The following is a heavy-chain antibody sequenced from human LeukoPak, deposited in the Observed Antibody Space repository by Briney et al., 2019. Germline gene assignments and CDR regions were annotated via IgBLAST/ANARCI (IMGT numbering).Heavy chain of an antibody. CDR3: AKDRNAVTARGFDY. CDR2: ITGSGAST. CDR1: GFTFSTYA. J-gene: IGHJ4*02. D-gene: IGHD2-21*02. V-gene: IGHV3-23*01. Sequence: GGSLRLPCAASGFTFSTYAMSWVRQAPGKGLEWVSAITGSGASTYYADSVKGRFTISRDNSKNTLHLQINSLRAEDTAVYYCAKDRNAVTARGFDYWGQGTLVTVSS.